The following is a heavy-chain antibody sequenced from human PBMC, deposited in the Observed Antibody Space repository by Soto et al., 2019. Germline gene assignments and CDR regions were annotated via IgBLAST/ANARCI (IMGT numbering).Heavy chain of an antibody. Sequence: QVQLVESGGGVVQPGRSLRLSCAASGFTFSSYGMHWVRQAPGKGLEWVAVIWYDGSNKYYADSVKGRFTISRDNSKNTRYLQMNSLRAEDTAVYYCARGDSSGYARLDYWGQGTLVTVSS. CDR3: ARGDSSGYARLDY. CDR2: IWYDGSNK. CDR1: GFTFSSYG. V-gene: IGHV3-33*01. J-gene: IGHJ4*02. D-gene: IGHD3-22*01.